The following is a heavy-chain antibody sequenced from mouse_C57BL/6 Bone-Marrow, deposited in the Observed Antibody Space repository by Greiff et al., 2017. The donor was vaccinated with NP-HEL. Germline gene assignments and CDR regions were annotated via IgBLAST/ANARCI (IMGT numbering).Heavy chain of an antibody. CDR3: ARRPGSSPYYAMDY. CDR2: IWSGGST. J-gene: IGHJ4*01. V-gene: IGHV2-2*01. Sequence: VKLQESGPGLVQPSQSLSITCTVSGFSLTSYGVHWVRQSPGKGLEWLGVIWSGGSTDYNAAFISRLSISKDNSKSQVFFKMNSLQADDTAIYYCARRPGSSPYYAMDYWGQGTSVTVSS. D-gene: IGHD1-1*01. CDR1: GFSLTSYG.